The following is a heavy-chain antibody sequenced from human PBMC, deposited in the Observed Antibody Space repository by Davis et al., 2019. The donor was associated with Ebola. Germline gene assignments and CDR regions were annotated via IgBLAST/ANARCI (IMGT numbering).Heavy chain of an antibody. D-gene: IGHD4-17*01. J-gene: IGHJ5*02. CDR2: MSYSGST. Sequence: SETLSLTCTVSGGSISSGGYYWSWIRQSPGRGLEWIGSMSYSGSTYDNPSLKSRVTISGDTSKNQFSLQLASVSATDTAVYYCARHDHSDHGAPNWFDPWGQGTLVTVSS. V-gene: IGHV4-39*01. CDR3: ARHDHSDHGAPNWFDP. CDR1: GGSISSGGYY.